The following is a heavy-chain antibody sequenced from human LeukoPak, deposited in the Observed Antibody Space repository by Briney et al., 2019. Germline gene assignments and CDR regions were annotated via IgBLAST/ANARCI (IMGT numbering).Heavy chain of an antibody. CDR2: IYYSGST. CDR1: GGSISSYY. J-gene: IGHJ4*02. Sequence: PSETLSLTCTVSGGSISSYYWSWIRQPPGKGLEWIGYIYYSGSTNYNPSLKSRVTISLDASKNQFSLKLNSVTAADTAVYYCASHYGSGSFYSPFDYWGQGTLVTVSS. CDR3: ASHYGSGSFYSPFDY. D-gene: IGHD3-10*01. V-gene: IGHV4-59*01.